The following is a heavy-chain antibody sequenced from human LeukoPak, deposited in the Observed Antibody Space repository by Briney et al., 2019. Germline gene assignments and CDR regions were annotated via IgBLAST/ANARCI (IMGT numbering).Heavy chain of an antibody. J-gene: IGHJ4*02. Sequence: GGSLRLSCAASGFTFSSYAMHWVRQAPGKGLEWVAVISYDGSNKYYADSVKGRFTISRDNSKNTLYLQMNSLRAEDTAVYYCARGTVVAPGVDCWGQGTLVTVSS. CDR3: ARGTVVAPGVDC. CDR1: GFTFSSYA. D-gene: IGHD4-23*01. CDR2: ISYDGSNK. V-gene: IGHV3-30-3*01.